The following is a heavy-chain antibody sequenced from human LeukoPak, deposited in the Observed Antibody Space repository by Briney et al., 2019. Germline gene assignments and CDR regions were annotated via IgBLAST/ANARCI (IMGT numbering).Heavy chain of an antibody. CDR2: ISAYNGNT. D-gene: IGHD2-2*01. CDR1: GYTFTSYG. J-gene: IGHJ4*02. V-gene: IGHV1-18*01. CDR3: AREGYCGSTSCPKDIDY. Sequence: GASVKVSCKASGYTFTSYGISWVRQAPGQGLEWMGWISAYNGNTNYAQKLQGRVTMTTDTSTSTAYMELRSLRSDDTAVYYCAREGYCGSTSCPKDIDYWGQGTLVTVSS.